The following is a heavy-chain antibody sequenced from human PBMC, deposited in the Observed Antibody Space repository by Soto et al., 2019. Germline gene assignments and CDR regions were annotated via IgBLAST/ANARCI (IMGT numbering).Heavy chain of an antibody. V-gene: IGHV1-69*06. Sequence: QVQLVQSGAEVKRPGSSVKVSCKTSGGLLSSYAISWVRQAPGQGLEWMGGSIPTFGTTVYAQNFQGRVSITADRSTGTAYLELRGLRSQDTAVYYCARGINDYYDGTGPSCDDALDIWGQGTMVPVSS. CDR2: SIPTFGTT. D-gene: IGHD3-22*01. CDR3: ARGINDYYDGTGPSCDDALDI. J-gene: IGHJ3*02. CDR1: GGLLSSYA.